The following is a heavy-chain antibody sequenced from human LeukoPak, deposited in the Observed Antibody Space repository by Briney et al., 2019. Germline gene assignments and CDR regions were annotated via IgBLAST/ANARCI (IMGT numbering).Heavy chain of an antibody. V-gene: IGHV3-23*01. CDR3: AKAVMYYYDSSGYPTDY. D-gene: IGHD3-22*01. J-gene: IGHJ4*02. CDR1: GFTFSTYG. Sequence: GGSLRLSCAASGFTFSTYGMSWVRQAPGKGLEWVSGISGSGGSKYYEDSVKGRFTISRDNSKNTLYLRMNSLRAEDTAVYYCAKAVMYYYDSSGYPTDYWGQGTLVTVSS. CDR2: ISGSGGSK.